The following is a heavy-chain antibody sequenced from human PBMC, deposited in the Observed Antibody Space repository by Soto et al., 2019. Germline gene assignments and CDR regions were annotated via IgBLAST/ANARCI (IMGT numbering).Heavy chain of an antibody. CDR3: ARLVYDSSGYRPG. D-gene: IGHD3-22*01. V-gene: IGHV4-39*01. Sequence: QLQLQESGPGLVKPSETLSLTCTVSGGSISSSSYYWGWIRQPPVKGLEWIGSIYYSGSTYYNPSLKSRVTISVDTSKHQFSLNMSSGTAADTAVYYCARLVYDSSGYRPGWGQGTLVTVSS. CDR1: GGSISSSSYY. J-gene: IGHJ4*02. CDR2: IYYSGST.